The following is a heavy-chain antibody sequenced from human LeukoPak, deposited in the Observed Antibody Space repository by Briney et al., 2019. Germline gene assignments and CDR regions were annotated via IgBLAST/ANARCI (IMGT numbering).Heavy chain of an antibody. V-gene: IGHV3-7*04. CDR1: GFTFTNYG. CDR2: IKQDGSEK. D-gene: IGHD6-19*01. J-gene: IGHJ4*02. Sequence: GGSLRLSCAASGFTFTNYGMSWVRQAPGKGLEWVANIKQDGSEKYYVDSVMGRFAISRDNAKKSLYLQMNSLRAEATAVFYCASDVGGGWYFDYWGQGTLVTVSS. CDR3: ASDVGGGWYFDY.